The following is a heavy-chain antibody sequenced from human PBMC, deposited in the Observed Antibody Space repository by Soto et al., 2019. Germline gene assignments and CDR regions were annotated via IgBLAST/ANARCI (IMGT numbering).Heavy chain of an antibody. J-gene: IGHJ3*01. CDR2: ISHSGTS. Sequence: QVQLQESGPGLVKPSGTLSLTCAVSGGSISSSHWWTWVRQSPGKGLEYIGEISHSGTSNSNPSPKSPGTQSVDQSTIPFSLTLASVSVADTAVYYCPRVALPVTRGAFDAWGHGTLVIVSS. D-gene: IGHD2-15*01. V-gene: IGHV4-4*02. CDR3: PRVALPVTRGAFDA. CDR1: GGSISSSHW.